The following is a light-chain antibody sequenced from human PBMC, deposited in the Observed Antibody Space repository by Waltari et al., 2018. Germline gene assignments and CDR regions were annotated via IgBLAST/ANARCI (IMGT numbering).Light chain of an antibody. Sequence: QSALTQPRSVSGSPGESVTISCTGTGSEVGDYNYVSWYQQHPGQAPKGLIYDVSKRPSGVPDRFYGSTSGNSASLTIFGLQAEDEADYYCCSYAGTWVFGGGTKLTVL. CDR2: DVS. V-gene: IGLV2-11*01. J-gene: IGLJ3*02. CDR1: GSEVGDYNY. CDR3: CSYAGTWV.